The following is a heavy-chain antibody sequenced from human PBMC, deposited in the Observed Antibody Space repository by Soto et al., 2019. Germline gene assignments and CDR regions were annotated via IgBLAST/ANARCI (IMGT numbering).Heavy chain of an antibody. CDR3: ARHFYGVRISSSWYGDYYYGMDV. CDR1: GYSFTSYC. Sequence: PGESLKISCKGSGYSFTSYCIGWVRQMPGKGLEWMGIIYPGDSDTRYSPSFQGQVTISADKSISTAYLQWSSLKASDTAMYYCARHFYGVRISSSWYGDYYYGMDVWGQGTTVTVSS. J-gene: IGHJ6*02. D-gene: IGHD6-13*01. CDR2: IYPGDSDT. V-gene: IGHV5-51*01.